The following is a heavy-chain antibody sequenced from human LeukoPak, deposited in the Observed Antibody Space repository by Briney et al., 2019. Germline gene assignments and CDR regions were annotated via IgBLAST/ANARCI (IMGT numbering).Heavy chain of an antibody. Sequence: PGGSLRLSCAASGLTFITYGMHWVRQAPGKGLEWVAVVSSDGSNDYYADSVKGRFIISRDNSKSTLYLQMDSLRPEDTAVYYCARERPTAAAGNWGQGTLVTVSS. J-gene: IGHJ4*02. D-gene: IGHD6-13*01. CDR2: VSSDGSND. V-gene: IGHV3-30*03. CDR3: ARERPTAAAGN. CDR1: GLTFITYG.